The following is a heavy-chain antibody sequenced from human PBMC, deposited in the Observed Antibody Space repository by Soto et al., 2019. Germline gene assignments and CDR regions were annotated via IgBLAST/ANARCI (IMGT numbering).Heavy chain of an antibody. CDR1: GYTFTSYA. CDR2: INAGNGNT. CDR3: ARLYCSSTSCPKFDY. Sequence: ASVKVSCKASGYTFTSYAMHWVRQAPGQRLEWMGWINAGNGNTKYSQKFQGRVTITRDTSASTAYMELSSLRSEDTAVYYCARLYCSSTSCPKFDYWGQGTLVTSPQ. D-gene: IGHD2-2*01. J-gene: IGHJ4*02. V-gene: IGHV1-3*01.